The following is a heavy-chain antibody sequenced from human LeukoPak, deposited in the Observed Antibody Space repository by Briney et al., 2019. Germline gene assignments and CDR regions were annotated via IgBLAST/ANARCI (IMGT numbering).Heavy chain of an antibody. V-gene: IGHV3-7*03. D-gene: IGHD3-3*01. J-gene: IGHJ4*02. CDR1: GFPFKNYG. CDR3: ARDQYDTWSRRGNFDS. Sequence: GGSLRLSCAASGFPFKNYGMNWVRQAPGKGLEWVANIKLDGSEKNYVDSVKGRFTISRDNTKNSLYLQMNSLRAEDTAVFYCARDQYDTWSRRGNFDSWGQGTLVIVSS. CDR2: IKLDGSEK.